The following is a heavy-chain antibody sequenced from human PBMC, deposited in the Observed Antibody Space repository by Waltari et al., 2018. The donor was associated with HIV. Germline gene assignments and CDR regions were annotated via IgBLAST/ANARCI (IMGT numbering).Heavy chain of an antibody. CDR1: GYSFTNYW. Sequence: EVQLVQPGAEVRKPGEPLKMSCKTSGYSFTNYWIVWVRQMPGKGLEWMGVIYPGDSDTRYSPSFQGHVTISADKSISTAYLQWSRLKASDTATYFCARALITTLGGLYYGMDVWGQGTTVTVSS. J-gene: IGHJ6*02. CDR3: ARALITTLGGLYYGMDV. D-gene: IGHD3-3*01. V-gene: IGHV5-51*03. CDR2: IYPGDSDT.